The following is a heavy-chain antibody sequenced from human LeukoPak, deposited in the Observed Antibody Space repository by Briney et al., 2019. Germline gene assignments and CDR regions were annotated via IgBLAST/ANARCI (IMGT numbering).Heavy chain of an antibody. CDR1: GFTFSTYS. J-gene: IGHJ4*02. V-gene: IGHV3-21*01. CDR3: ARGHNWNDGNFDY. CDR2: IGRTGGNI. Sequence: GGSLRLSCAASGFTFSTYSMNWVRQAPGKRLEWVSSIGRTGGNIYYADSVKGRFTISRDNAKNSLYLQMNSLRAEDTAVYYCARGHNWNDGNFDYWGQGTLVTVSS. D-gene: IGHD1-1*01.